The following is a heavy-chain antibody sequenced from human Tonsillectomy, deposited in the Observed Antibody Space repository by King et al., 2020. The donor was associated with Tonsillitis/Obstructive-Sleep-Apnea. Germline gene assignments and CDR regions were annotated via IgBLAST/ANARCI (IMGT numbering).Heavy chain of an antibody. CDR2: ISGSGGST. V-gene: IGHV3-23*04. CDR3: AIYCSGGSCYPLVDY. J-gene: IGHJ4*02. CDR1: GFTFSSYA. Sequence: DVQLVESGGGLVQPGGSLRLSCAASGFTFSSYAMRWVRQPPGKGLEWVSGISGSGGSTYYAASVKGRFTISRDNSKNTLYLQMNSLRAEDTAVYFCAIYCSGGSCYPLVDYWGQGTLVTVSS. D-gene: IGHD2-15*01.